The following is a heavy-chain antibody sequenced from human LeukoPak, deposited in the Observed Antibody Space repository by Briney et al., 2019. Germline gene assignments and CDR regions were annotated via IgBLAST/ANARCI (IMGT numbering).Heavy chain of an antibody. D-gene: IGHD3-9*01. CDR3: ARASVNILTGYYTDY. CDR2: IIPIFGTA. CDR1: GGTFSSYA. Sequence: GSSVKVSCKASGGTFSSYAISWVRQAPGQGLEWMGRIIPIFGTASYAQKFQGRVTITTDESTSTAYMELSSLRSEDTAVYYCARASVNILTGYYTDYWGQGTLVTVSS. J-gene: IGHJ4*02. V-gene: IGHV1-69*05.